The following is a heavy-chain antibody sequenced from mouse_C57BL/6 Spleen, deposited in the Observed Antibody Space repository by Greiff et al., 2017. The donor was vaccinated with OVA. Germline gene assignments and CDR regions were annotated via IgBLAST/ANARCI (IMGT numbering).Heavy chain of an antibody. D-gene: IGHD4-1*01. CDR3: AREGNWGYWYFDV. J-gene: IGHJ1*03. CDR2: ISYDGSN. V-gene: IGHV3-6*01. CDR1: GYSITSGYY. Sequence: EVQLQQSGPGLVKPSQSLSLTCSVTGYSITSGYYWNWIRQFPGKKLEWMGYISYDGSNNYNPSLKNRISITRDTSKNQFFLKLNSVTTEDTATYYCAREGNWGYWYFDVWGTGTTVTVSS.